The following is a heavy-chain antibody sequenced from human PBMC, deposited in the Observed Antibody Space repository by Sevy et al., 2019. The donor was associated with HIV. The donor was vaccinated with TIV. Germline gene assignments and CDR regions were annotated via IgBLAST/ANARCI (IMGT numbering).Heavy chain of an antibody. D-gene: IGHD1-26*01. Sequence: GGSLRLSCAVSGFMFSEYSMHWIRQAPGKGLDWVALISHDGINEYYADSVKGRFTISRDNSKNTVYLEMNSLRNEDKAVYFCANAYSGSYSHSYLYALDVWGQGTTVTVSS. J-gene: IGHJ6*02. CDR2: ISHDGINE. CDR1: GFMFSEYS. CDR3: ANAYSGSYSHSYLYALDV. V-gene: IGHV3-30*04.